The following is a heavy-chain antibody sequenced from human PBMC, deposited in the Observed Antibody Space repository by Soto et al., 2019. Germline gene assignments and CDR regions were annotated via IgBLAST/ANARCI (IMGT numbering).Heavy chain of an antibody. CDR3: AIDVQVNYFDNTYHYYSMDV. D-gene: IGHD3-9*01. CDR2: INPFFKGT. V-gene: IGHV1-69*01. Sequence: QVQLVQSGTEVKMPGSSVKVSCKAFGGTFSDHAVSWVRQAPGQGLEWMGVINPFFKGTKYAQKFQGRLTITADDSTSTAYMDLYSLISEDTAVYYCAIDVQVNYFDNTYHYYSMDVWGQGTTVIVSS. CDR1: GGTFSDHA. J-gene: IGHJ6*02.